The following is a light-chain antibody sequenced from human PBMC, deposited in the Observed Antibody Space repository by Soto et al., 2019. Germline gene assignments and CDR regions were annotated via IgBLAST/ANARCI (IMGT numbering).Light chain of an antibody. CDR3: AAWDDSLNGWV. CDR1: SSNIGAGYD. V-gene: IGLV1-40*01. J-gene: IGLJ3*02. Sequence: QSVLTQPPSVSGAPGQRVTISCTGSSSNIGAGYDVHWYQQLPGTAPKLLIYYNNERPSGVPDRFSGSKSGTSASLAISGLQSEDEADYYCAAWDDSLNGWVFGGGTKLTVL. CDR2: YNN.